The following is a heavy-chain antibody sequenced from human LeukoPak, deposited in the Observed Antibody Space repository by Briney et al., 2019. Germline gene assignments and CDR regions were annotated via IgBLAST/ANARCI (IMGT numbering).Heavy chain of an antibody. CDR3: ARWGATGYGDY. D-gene: IGHD3-9*01. Sequence: PGGSLRLSCAASGFTFSSNGMNWVRQAPGKGLEWVSYISDSSSTIYYADSAKGRLTISRDNAKNSLYLQMNSLRAEDTAVYYCARWGATGYGDYWGQGTLVTVSS. J-gene: IGHJ4*02. V-gene: IGHV3-48*03. CDR1: GFTFSSNG. CDR2: ISDSSSTI.